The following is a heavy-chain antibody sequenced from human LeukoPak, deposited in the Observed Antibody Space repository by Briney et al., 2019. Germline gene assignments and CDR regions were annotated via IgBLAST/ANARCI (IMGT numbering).Heavy chain of an antibody. D-gene: IGHD6-19*01. V-gene: IGHV4-59*01. CDR1: GGSISSYY. Sequence: SETLSLTCTVSGGSISSYYWSWIRQPPGKGLEWIGYVYYSGSTNYNPSLKSRVTISVDTSKNQFSLKLSSVTAADTAVYYCARGIAVAPLMFRWFDPWGQGTLVTVSS. J-gene: IGHJ5*02. CDR2: VYYSGST. CDR3: ARGIAVAPLMFRWFDP.